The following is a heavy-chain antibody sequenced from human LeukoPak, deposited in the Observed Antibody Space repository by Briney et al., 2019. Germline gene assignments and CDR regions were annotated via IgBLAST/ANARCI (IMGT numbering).Heavy chain of an antibody. CDR2: TYHSGST. D-gene: IGHD5-12*01. V-gene: IGHV4-59*01. J-gene: IGHJ4*02. Sequence: SETLSLTCTLSGGSISTYYWSWIRQPPGKGLEWIGYTYHSGSTNYNPSLKSRVTISADTSKNQFSLKLSSVTAADTAVYYCARGGGYASPIGYWGQGALVTVSS. CDR3: ARGGGYASPIGY. CDR1: GGSISTYY.